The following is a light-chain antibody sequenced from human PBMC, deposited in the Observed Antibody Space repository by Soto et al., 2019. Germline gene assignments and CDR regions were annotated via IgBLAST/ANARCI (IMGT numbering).Light chain of an antibody. J-gene: IGKJ3*01. CDR3: QHYNVFLLI. CDR1: QSISRS. CDR2: DAS. Sequence: DIQMTQSPSTLSASVGDRVTITCRASQSISRSLAWYQQNPGKAPKLLIFDASSLESGVPSRFSGSGSGTEFTLTISSLQPDDFATYYCQHYNVFLLIFGPGTTVDIK. V-gene: IGKV1-5*01.